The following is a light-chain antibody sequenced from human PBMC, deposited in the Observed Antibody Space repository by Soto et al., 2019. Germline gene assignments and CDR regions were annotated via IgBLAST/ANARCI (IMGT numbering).Light chain of an antibody. Sequence: QAVVTQSPSASASLGASVKLTCTLSSGHSSYAIAWHQQQPETGPRYLMKLNSDGSHSKGDGIPDRFSGSSSGAERYLTISRLQSEDEADYYCQTLGNGVVFGGGTKVTVL. CDR3: QTLGNGVV. J-gene: IGLJ2*01. V-gene: IGLV4-69*01. CDR1: SGHSSYA. CDR2: LNSDGSH.